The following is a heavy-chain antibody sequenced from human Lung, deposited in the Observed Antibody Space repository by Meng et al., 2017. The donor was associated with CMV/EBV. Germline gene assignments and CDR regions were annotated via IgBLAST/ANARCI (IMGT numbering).Heavy chain of an antibody. CDR2: IYHSGST. CDR1: GGSNSSSIW. J-gene: IGHJ4*02. CDR3: ASFPPPGKQWLVTDY. V-gene: IGHV4-4*02. D-gene: IGHD6-19*01. Sequence: QESGQCSEHPSATLSPTCAVSGGSNSSSIWWSWARQPPGKGLEWIGEIYHSGSTNYNPSLKSRVTISVDKSKNQFSLKLSSVTAADTAVYYCASFPPPGKQWLVTDYWGQGTLVTVSS.